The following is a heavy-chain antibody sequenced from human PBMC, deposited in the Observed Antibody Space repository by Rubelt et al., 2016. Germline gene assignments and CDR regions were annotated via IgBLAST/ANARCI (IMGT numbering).Heavy chain of an antibody. V-gene: IGHV2-70*15. Sequence: QVTLRESGPALVKPTQTLTLTCTFSGFSLSTSGMCVSWIRQPPGKALEWLARIDWDDDKYYSTSLKTRLTISKDTDKNQVVLTMTNMDPVDTATYYCARILLPDYYDSSGGMDVWGQGTTVTVSS. D-gene: IGHD3-22*01. J-gene: IGHJ6*02. CDR3: ARILLPDYYDSSGGMDV. CDR1: GFSLSTSGMC. CDR2: IDWDDDK.